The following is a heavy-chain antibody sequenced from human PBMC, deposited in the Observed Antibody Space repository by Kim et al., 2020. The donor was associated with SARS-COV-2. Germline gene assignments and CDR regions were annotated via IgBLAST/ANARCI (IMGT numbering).Heavy chain of an antibody. CDR2: ISYNGSTK. CDR1: GFTFSSYG. J-gene: IGHJ4*02. CDR3: ARDEIAVASLYYFDY. V-gene: IGHV3-30*12. Sequence: GGSLRLSCAASGFTFSSYGMHWVRQAPGKGLEWVAVISYNGSTKYYADSVKGRFTISRDKSKNALYLQMNSLRAEDTAVYYCARDEIAVASLYYFDYWGQGTPVTVSS. D-gene: IGHD6-19*01.